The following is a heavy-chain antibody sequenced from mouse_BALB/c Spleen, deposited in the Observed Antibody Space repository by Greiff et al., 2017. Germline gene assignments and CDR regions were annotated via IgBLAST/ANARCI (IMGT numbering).Heavy chain of an antibody. Sequence: EVKLVESGPGLVKPSQSLSLTCTVTGYSITSDYAWNWIRQFPGNKLEWMGYISYSGSTSYNPSLKSRISITRDTSKNQFFLQLNSVTTEDTATYYCARESYYYGSSYDWYFDVWGAGTTVTVSS. CDR1: GYSITSDYA. J-gene: IGHJ1*01. CDR2: ISYSGST. D-gene: IGHD1-1*01. V-gene: IGHV3-2*02. CDR3: ARESYYYGSSYDWYFDV.